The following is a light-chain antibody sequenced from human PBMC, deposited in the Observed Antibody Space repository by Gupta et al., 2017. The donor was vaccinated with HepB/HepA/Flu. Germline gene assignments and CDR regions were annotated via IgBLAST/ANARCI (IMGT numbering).Light chain of an antibody. CDR3: QQSYSTPFT. Sequence: DIQMTQCPSSLSASVGDRVTITCRTSQAINKFVNWYQQKPGKAPNLLISDASTLQSGVPSRFSGSGSGTNFTLTISSLQPGDFATYYCQQSYSTPFTFGHGINVDIK. CDR1: QAINKF. J-gene: IGKJ3*01. CDR2: DAS. V-gene: IGKV1-39*01.